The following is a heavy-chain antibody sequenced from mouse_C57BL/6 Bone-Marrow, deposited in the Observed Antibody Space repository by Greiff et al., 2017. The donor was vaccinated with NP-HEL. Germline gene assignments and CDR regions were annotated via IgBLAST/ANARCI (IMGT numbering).Heavy chain of an antibody. V-gene: IGHV1-82*01. D-gene: IGHD3-3*01. CDR3: ALKGDHAWFAY. J-gene: IGHJ3*01. CDR2: IYPGDGDT. Sequence: VQLQQSGPELVKPGASVKISCKASGYAFSSSWMNWVKQRPGKGLEWIGRIYPGDGDTNYNGKFKGKATLTADKSSSTAYMQLSSLTSEDSAVYFCALKGDHAWFAYWGQGTLVTVSA. CDR1: GYAFSSSW.